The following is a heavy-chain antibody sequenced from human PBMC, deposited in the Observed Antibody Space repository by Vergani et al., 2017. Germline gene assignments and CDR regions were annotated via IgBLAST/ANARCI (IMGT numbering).Heavy chain of an antibody. CDR1: GYSISSGYY. Sequence: QVQLQESGPGLVKPSETLSLTCAVSGYSISSGYYWGWIRQPPGKGLEWIGSIYHSGSTYYNPSLKSRVTISVDTSKNQFSLKLSSVTAADTAVYYCAREWLITMIVGDYFDDWGQGTLVTVSS. CDR3: AREWLITMIVGDYFDD. CDR2: IYHSGST. J-gene: IGHJ4*02. D-gene: IGHD3-22*01. V-gene: IGHV4-38-2*02.